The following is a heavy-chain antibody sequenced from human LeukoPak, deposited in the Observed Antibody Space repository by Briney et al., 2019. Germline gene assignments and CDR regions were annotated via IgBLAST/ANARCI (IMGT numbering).Heavy chain of an antibody. CDR2: IRYDGSNK. J-gene: IGHJ6*03. D-gene: IGHD3-10*01. Sequence: GGSLRLSCAASGFTFSSYGMHWVRQAPGKGLEWVAFIRYDGSNKYYADSVKGRFTISRDNSKNTLYLQMNSLRAEDTAVYYCAKRLGPTMVRESYMDVWGKGTTVTISS. CDR1: GFTFSSYG. CDR3: AKRLGPTMVRESYMDV. V-gene: IGHV3-30*02.